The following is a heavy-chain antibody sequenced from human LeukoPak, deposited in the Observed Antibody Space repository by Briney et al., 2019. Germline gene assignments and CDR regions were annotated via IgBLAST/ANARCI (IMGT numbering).Heavy chain of an antibody. CDR3: ARWEGYEGYFGY. D-gene: IGHD5-12*01. J-gene: IGHJ4*02. CDR1: GYTFTSYA. CDR2: INAGNGNT. Sequence: ASVKVSCKASGYTFTSYAMHWVRQAPGQRLEWMGWINAGNGNTKYSQEFQGRVTITRDTSASTAYMELSSLRSEDMTVYYCARWEGYEGYFGYWGQGTLVTVSS. V-gene: IGHV1-3*03.